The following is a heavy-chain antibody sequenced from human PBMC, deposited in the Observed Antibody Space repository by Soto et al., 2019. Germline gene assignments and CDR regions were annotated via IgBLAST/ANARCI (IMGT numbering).Heavy chain of an antibody. D-gene: IGHD6-19*01. J-gene: IGHJ3*02. CDR3: ARDRISSGWYSGYSQDAFDI. Sequence: QVQLQESGPGLVKPSGTLSLTCAVSGGSISSSNWWSWVRQPPGKGLEWIGEIYHSGSTNYNPSLKRRVTISVDKSKNQFSLKLSCVTAADTAVYYCARDRISSGWYSGYSQDAFDIWGQGTMVTVSS. CDR2: IYHSGST. V-gene: IGHV4-4*02. CDR1: GGSISSSNW.